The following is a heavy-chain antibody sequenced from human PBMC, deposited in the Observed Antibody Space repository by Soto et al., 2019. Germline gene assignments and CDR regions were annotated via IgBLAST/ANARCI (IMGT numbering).Heavy chain of an antibody. CDR1: GFTFSTFD. CDR3: VKGARLDY. V-gene: IGHV3-23*01. CDR2: IRGSSGST. Sequence: EVQLLESGGGLIQPGGSLILSCAASGFTFSTFDMTWVRQPPGKGLEWVSLIRGSSGSTYYADSVKGRFTISKDNSKNTLYLQMNSLRAEDTAVYFCVKGARLDYWGQGNMVTVSS. J-gene: IGHJ4*02.